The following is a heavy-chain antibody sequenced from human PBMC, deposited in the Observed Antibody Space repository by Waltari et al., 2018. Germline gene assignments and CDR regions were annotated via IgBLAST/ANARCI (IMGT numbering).Heavy chain of an antibody. J-gene: IGHJ6*03. V-gene: IGHV3-15*01. CDR1: GFTFTRAW. Sequence: EVQLVESGGGLLKPGASLRVSCAVTGFTFTRAWMSWVRQAPGKGLEWVGRIKSKGDGETTDYAVPVRGRFTIPRDDSKNMVYLQMNSLKIEDTGVYYCVTDYGDYMDVWGKGTTVTVSS. CDR3: VTDYGDYMDV. CDR2: IKSKGDGETT. D-gene: IGHD3-10*01.